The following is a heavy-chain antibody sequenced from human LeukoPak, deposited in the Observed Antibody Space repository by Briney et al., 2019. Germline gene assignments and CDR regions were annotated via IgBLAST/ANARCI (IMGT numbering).Heavy chain of an antibody. Sequence: GGSLRLSCAASGFTFSSYSMNWVRPAPGKGLEWVSSISSSSSYIYYADSVKGRLTISRDNAKNSLYLQMNSLRAEDTAVYYCARFVANWNPGGMDVWGQGTTVIVSS. CDR3: ARFVANWNPGGMDV. CDR1: GFTFSSYS. J-gene: IGHJ6*02. CDR2: ISSSSSYI. V-gene: IGHV3-21*01. D-gene: IGHD1-20*01.